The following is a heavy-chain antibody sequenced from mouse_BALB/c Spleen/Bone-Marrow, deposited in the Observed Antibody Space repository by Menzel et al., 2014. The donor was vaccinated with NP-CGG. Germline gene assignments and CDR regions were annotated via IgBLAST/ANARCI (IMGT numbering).Heavy chain of an antibody. CDR2: ISSGGGST. CDR3: AREVLRDYFDY. D-gene: IGHD1-1*01. CDR1: GFAFSSYD. Sequence: VQLKESGGGLVKPGGSLKLSCAASGFAFSSYDMSWVRQTPEKRLEWVAYISSGGGSTYYSDTVKGRFTISRDNAKNTLYLQMSSLKSEDTAMYYCAREVLRDYFDYWGQGTTLTVSS. J-gene: IGHJ2*01. V-gene: IGHV5-12-1*01.